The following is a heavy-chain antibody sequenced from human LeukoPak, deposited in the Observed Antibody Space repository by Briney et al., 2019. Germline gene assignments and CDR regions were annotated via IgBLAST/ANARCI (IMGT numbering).Heavy chain of an antibody. J-gene: IGHJ6*03. D-gene: IGHD6-19*01. CDR1: GFTFSSYG. Sequence: PGGSLRLSCAASGFTFSSYGMHWVRQAPGKGLEWVAFIRYDGSNKYYADSVKGRFTISRDNSKNTLYLQMNSLRAEDTAVYYCATHEQWLPSPYYYYYMDVWGKGTTVTVSS. V-gene: IGHV3-30*02. CDR3: ATHEQWLPSPYYYYYMDV. CDR2: IRYDGSNK.